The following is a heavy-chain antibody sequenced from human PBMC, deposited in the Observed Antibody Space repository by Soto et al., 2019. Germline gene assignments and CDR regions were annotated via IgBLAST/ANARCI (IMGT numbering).Heavy chain of an antibody. CDR2: IYYSGST. CDR1: GGSIRSGDYC. Sequence: PSETLSLTCTVSGGSIRSGDYCWSWIRQPPGKGLEWIGYIYYSGSTYYNPSLKSRVTISVDTSKNQFSLKLSSVTAADTAVYYCATCYTVNNWFDPWGQGTLVTVSS. J-gene: IGHJ5*02. V-gene: IGHV4-30-4*01. CDR3: ATCYTVNNWFDP. D-gene: IGHD2-2*02.